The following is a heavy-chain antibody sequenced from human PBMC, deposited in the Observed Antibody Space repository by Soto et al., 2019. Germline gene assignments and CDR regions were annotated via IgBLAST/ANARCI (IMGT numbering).Heavy chain of an antibody. CDR3: GKDLMGEQWLGVMHY. J-gene: IGHJ4*02. V-gene: IGHV3-30*18. CDR2: LSYDGDKE. D-gene: IGHD6-19*01. CDR1: GFSFSDYG. Sequence: QVQLEESGGNVVQPGRSLRLSCAASGFSFSDYGMHWVRQAPGKGLESVALLSYDGDKEYYADSVKGRFTISRDNFKNTVFLQMNSLRPEYTAVYYCGKDLMGEQWLGVMHYWGQGTLVTVSS.